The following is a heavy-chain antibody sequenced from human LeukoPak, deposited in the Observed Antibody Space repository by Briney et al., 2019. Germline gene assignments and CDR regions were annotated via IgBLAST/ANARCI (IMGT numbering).Heavy chain of an antibody. CDR1: GGSISSGSYY. CDR3: ARAVAGTNFDY. Sequence: SETLSLTCTVSGGSISSGSYYWSWIRQPAGKGLEWIGRIYTSGTTNYNPSLKSRVTISVDTSKNQFSLKLSSVTAADTAVYYCARAVAGTNFDYWGQGTLVTVSS. V-gene: IGHV4-61*02. D-gene: IGHD6-19*01. J-gene: IGHJ4*02. CDR2: IYTSGTT.